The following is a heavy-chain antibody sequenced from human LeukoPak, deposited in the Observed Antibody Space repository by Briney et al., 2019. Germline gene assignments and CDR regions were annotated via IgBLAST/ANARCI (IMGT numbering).Heavy chain of an antibody. V-gene: IGHV4-59*08. Sequence: XIXQPPXXXXEGIXYIYYSGSTNYNPSLKSRVTISVDTSKNQFSLKLSSVTATDTAVYYCARLVCSSTSCLWAFDIWGQGTMVTVSS. CDR3: ARLVCSSTSCLWAFDI. J-gene: IGHJ3*02. D-gene: IGHD2-2*01. CDR2: IYYSGST.